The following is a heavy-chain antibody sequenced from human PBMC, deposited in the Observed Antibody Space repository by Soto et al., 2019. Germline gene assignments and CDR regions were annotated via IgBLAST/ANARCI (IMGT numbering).Heavy chain of an antibody. CDR3: VRGQWLPRGEY. D-gene: IGHD6-19*01. Sequence: QVQLQQWGAGMLKPSETLSLTCTVSGGSFSGFFWSWIRQPQGKGLEWIGEINHSGSTNYNSSLKSRVTISQDMSENQFSLRLTSVTVADTAVYYCVRGQWLPRGEYWGQGTLVTVSS. CDR1: GGSFSGFF. J-gene: IGHJ4*02. CDR2: INHSGST. V-gene: IGHV4-34*01.